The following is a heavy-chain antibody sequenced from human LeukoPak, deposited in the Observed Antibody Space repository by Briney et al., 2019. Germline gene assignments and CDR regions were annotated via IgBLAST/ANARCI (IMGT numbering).Heavy chain of an antibody. D-gene: IGHD6-13*01. CDR2: INHSGST. CDR1: GGSFSGYY. V-gene: IGHV4-34*01. CDR3: AREVAAAGTLDY. Sequence: WETLSLTCAVYGGSFSGYYWSWIRQPPGKGLEWIGEINHSGSTNYNPSLKSRVTISVDTSKNQFSLKLSSVTAADTAVYYCAREVAAAGTLDYWGQGTLVTVSS. J-gene: IGHJ4*02.